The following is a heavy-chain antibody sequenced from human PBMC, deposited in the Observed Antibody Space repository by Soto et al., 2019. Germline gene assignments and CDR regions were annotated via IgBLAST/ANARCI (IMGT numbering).Heavy chain of an antibody. V-gene: IGHV3-20*04. J-gene: IGHJ1*01. Sequence: PGGSLRLSCAASGFTFDEYALTWVRQAPGKGLEWVAGINWNGGSKGYADSVKGRFTISRDNAKSSLYLQMNNLRAEDTAFYFCARATHSHYVTSGYYSYF. CDR1: GFTFDEYA. CDR3: ARATHSHYVTSGYYSYF. D-gene: IGHD3-22*01. CDR2: INWNGGSK.